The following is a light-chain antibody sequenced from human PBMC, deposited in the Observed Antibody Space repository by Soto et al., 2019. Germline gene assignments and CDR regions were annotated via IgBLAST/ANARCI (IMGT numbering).Light chain of an antibody. Sequence: EIVLTQSPATLSLSPGERATLSCRASQSVSSSLAWYQQKPGQAPRPLLYDASNRATGIPARFSGSGSGTDFTLTISSLEPEDFAVYYCQQRSNWPPYTFGQGTKLEIK. J-gene: IGKJ2*01. CDR1: QSVSSS. CDR2: DAS. CDR3: QQRSNWPPYT. V-gene: IGKV3-11*01.